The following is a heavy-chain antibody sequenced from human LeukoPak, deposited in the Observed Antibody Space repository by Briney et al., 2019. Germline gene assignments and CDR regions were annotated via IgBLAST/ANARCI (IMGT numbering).Heavy chain of an antibody. CDR3: AREIKYYYGSGSYVDY. J-gene: IGHJ4*02. CDR2: IIPIFGTA. CDR1: GGTFSSYA. V-gene: IGHV1-69*05. D-gene: IGHD3-10*01. Sequence: SVKVSCKPSGGTFSSYAISWVRQAPGQGLEWMGRIIPIFGTANYAQKFQGRVTITTDESTSTAYMELSSLRSEDTAVYYCAREIKYYYGSGSYVDYWGQGTLVTVSS.